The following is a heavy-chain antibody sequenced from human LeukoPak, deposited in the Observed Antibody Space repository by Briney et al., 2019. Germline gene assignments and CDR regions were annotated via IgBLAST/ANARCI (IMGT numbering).Heavy chain of an antibody. CDR2: IYPGDSDS. CDR1: GYSFTSYW. J-gene: IGHJ4*02. D-gene: IGHD3-10*01. Sequence: GESLKISCKGSGYSFTSYWIGWVRQMPGKGLEGMGVIYPGDSDSRYSPSFQGQVTISADKSTSTAYLQWSSLQASDTAMYYCTMVRGPPYYFDYWGQGTLVTVSS. V-gene: IGHV5-51*01. CDR3: TMVRGPPYYFDY.